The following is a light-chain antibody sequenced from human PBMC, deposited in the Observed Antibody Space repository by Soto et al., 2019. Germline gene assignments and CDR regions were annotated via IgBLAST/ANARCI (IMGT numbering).Light chain of an antibody. CDR1: SSDVGGYNY. J-gene: IGLJ1*01. V-gene: IGLV2-14*01. Sequence: QSALTQPASVSGSPGQAITISCTGTSSDVGGYNYVSWYQQHPGKAPKLMIYDVSNRPSGVSNRFSGSKSGNTASLTISGFQAEDEADYYCSSYRSGSTLVFGTGTKLTVL. CDR3: SSYRSGSTLV. CDR2: DVS.